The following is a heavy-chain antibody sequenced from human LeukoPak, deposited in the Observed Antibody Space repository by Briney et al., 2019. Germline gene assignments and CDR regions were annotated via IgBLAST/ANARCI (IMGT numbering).Heavy chain of an antibody. CDR1: GYPISSGYY. D-gene: IGHD2-2*01. CDR2: IYHSGST. J-gene: IGHJ4*02. CDR3: ARLSVVPAAKVDY. Sequence: SETLSLTCAVSGYPISSGYYWGWIRQPPGKGLEWIGSIYHSGSTYYNPSLKSRVTISVDTSKDQFSLKLSSVTAADTAVYYCARLSVVPAAKVDYWGQGTLVTVSS. V-gene: IGHV4-38-2*01.